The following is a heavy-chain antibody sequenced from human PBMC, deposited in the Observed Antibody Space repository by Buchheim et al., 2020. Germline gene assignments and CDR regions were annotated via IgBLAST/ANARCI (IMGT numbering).Heavy chain of an antibody. CDR2: ISSSGSTI. CDR3: ARDSVTARGLDY. CDR1: GFTFSRYS. J-gene: IGHJ4*02. V-gene: IGHV3-48*01. D-gene: IGHD2-21*02. Sequence: EVQLVESGGGLVQPGGSLRLSCAASGFTFSRYSMNWVRQAPGKGLEWVSYISSSGSTIFYAESVRGRFTISREYAPNSVFLQMNSLRPEDTAVYYCARDSVTARGLDYWGRGTL.